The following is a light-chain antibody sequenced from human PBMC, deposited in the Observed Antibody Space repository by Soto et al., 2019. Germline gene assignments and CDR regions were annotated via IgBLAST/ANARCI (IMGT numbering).Light chain of an antibody. J-gene: IGKJ1*01. CDR3: QQYKTYSPWT. CDR1: QSISRC. Sequence: DIQMTQSPSTLSASVGDRVTITCRASQSISRCLAWYQQKQGKAPKLLIFDAFTLESGVPSRFSGSGSGTEFTLTISSLQPDDSATYYCQQYKTYSPWTFGPGTKVEIK. V-gene: IGKV1-5*01. CDR2: DAF.